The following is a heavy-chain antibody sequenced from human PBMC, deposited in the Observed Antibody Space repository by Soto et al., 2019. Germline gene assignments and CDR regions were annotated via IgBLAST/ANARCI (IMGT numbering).Heavy chain of an antibody. V-gene: IGHV3-15*07. Sequence: GGSLRLSCAASGFTFSNAWMNWVRQAPGKGLEWAGRIKSKTDGGTTDYAAPVKGRFTISRDDSKNTLYLQMNSLKTEDTAVYYCTTLGSLFYYYYYGMDVWGQGTTVTVSS. J-gene: IGHJ6*02. CDR2: IKSKTDGGTT. CDR1: GFTFSNAW. D-gene: IGHD2-21*01. CDR3: TTLGSLFYYYYYGMDV.